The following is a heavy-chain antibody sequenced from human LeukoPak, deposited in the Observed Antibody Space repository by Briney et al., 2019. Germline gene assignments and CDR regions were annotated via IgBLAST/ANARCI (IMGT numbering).Heavy chain of an antibody. J-gene: IGHJ4*02. V-gene: IGHV3-15*04. CDR1: GFTFSDAS. Sequence: GGSLRLSCVGSGFTFSDASMSWVRQAPGKGLEWVGHIESRSFGGTTNYAAPVKGRFIISRDDSENTLYLQMNSLKSEDTAVYYCLAQYYRDYWGQGSLVTVSS. CDR2: IESRSFGGTT. D-gene: IGHD3-10*01. CDR3: LAQYYRDY.